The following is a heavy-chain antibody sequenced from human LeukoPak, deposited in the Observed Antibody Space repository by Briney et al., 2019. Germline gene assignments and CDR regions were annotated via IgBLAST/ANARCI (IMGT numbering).Heavy chain of an antibody. J-gene: IGHJ4*02. V-gene: IGHV3-23*01. Sequence: GGSLRLSCAASGFTFSSYAMSWVRQAPGKGLEWVSSISSRSGYMYYADSLKGRFTISRDNSKNTLYLQMNSLRAEDTAVYYCAKLDGDFSFDYWGQGTLVTVSS. CDR3: AKLDGDFSFDY. D-gene: IGHD4-17*01. CDR2: ISSRSGYM. CDR1: GFTFSSYA.